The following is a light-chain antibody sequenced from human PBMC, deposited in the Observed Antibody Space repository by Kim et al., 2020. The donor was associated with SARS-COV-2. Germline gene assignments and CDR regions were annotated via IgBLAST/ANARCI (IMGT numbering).Light chain of an antibody. CDR3: QQYGTSPRT. CDR1: QSVSSSY. Sequence: EIVLTQSPGTLSLSPGERATLFCRASQSVSSSYLAWYQQKPGQAPRLLIYGASSRATGIPDRFSGSGSGTDFTLTISTLEPEDFAVYFCQQYGTSPRTFGQGTKLEI. J-gene: IGKJ2*01. CDR2: GAS. V-gene: IGKV3-20*01.